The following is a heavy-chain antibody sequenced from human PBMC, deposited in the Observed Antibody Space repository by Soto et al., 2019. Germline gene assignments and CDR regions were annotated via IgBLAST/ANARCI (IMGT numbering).Heavy chain of an antibody. CDR1: GFTVSSTY. D-gene: IGHD2-8*01. V-gene: IGHV3-53*02. CDR3: ARERDGHNPNWFDL. CDR2: IYSGGST. Sequence: EVQVVETGGGLIQPGGSLRLSCAVSGFTVSSTYMSWVRQPPGKGPEWVADIYSGGSTYYADSVKGRFTISRDNSKNTLSLQMNSLTAEDTAVYYCARERDGHNPNWFDLWGQGTLVTVSS. J-gene: IGHJ5*02.